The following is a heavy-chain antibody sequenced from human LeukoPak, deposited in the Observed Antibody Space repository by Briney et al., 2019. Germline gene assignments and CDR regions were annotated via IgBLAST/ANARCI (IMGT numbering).Heavy chain of an antibody. CDR1: GGSISSSSYY. J-gene: IGHJ5*02. CDR2: IYYSGST. D-gene: IGHD3-3*01. Sequence: SETLSLTXTVSGGSISSSSYYWGWIRQPPGKGLEWIGSIYYSGSTYYNPSLKSRVTISVDTSKNQFSLKLSSVTAADTAVYYCARHNYDFWSGRYNWFDPWGQGTLVTVSS. V-gene: IGHV4-39*01. CDR3: ARHNYDFWSGRYNWFDP.